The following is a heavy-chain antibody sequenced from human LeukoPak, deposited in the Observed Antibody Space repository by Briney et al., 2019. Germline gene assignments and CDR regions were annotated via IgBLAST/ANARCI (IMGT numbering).Heavy chain of an antibody. Sequence: GGSLRLSCAASGFTFSSYWMSWVSQAPGKGLEWGANIKQDGSEKYYVDCVKGRFTISRDNAKTSLYLQMNSLRAEDTAVYYCARDLSGVAGYTYGRGIDYWGQGTLVTVSS. D-gene: IGHD5-18*01. CDR1: GFTFSSYW. CDR2: IKQDGSEK. CDR3: ARDLSGVAGYTYGRGIDY. V-gene: IGHV3-7*01. J-gene: IGHJ4*02.